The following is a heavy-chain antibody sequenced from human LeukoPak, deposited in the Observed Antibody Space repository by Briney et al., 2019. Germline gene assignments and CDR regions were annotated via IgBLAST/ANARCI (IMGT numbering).Heavy chain of an antibody. Sequence: GGSLRLSCAASGFTFTTYWMTWVRQAPGKGLEWVANINQDGTEKYYVDSMKGRFTISRDNAKNSLFLQMTSLRAEDTAVYYCASLHTYYYDSSVYYYPQYYFDYWGQGTLVTVSS. CDR3: ASLHTYYYDSSVYYYPQYYFDY. D-gene: IGHD3-22*01. CDR2: INQDGTEK. J-gene: IGHJ4*02. CDR1: GFTFTTYW. V-gene: IGHV3-7*01.